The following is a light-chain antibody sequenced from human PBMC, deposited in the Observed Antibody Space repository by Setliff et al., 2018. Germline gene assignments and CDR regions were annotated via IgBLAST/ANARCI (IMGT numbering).Light chain of an antibody. CDR1: SIDVSGYNY. CDR2: DVT. V-gene: IGLV2-8*01. J-gene: IGLJ1*01. CDR3: SSYAGSNNFV. Sequence: QSALTQPPSASGSPGQSVTISCAGTSIDVSGYNYVSWCQQHPGKAPQLIIYDVTKRPSGVPDRFSGSKSGNTASLTVSGLQAEDEADYYCSSYAGSNNFVFGTGTKVTVL.